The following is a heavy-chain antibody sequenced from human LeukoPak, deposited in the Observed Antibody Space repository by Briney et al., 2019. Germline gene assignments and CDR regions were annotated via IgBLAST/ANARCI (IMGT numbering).Heavy chain of an antibody. CDR3: ARDSGYCSGGSCYSSYDRRDLDY. CDR1: GFTFNNAW. V-gene: IGHV3-7*01. CDR2: IKQDGSEK. J-gene: IGHJ4*02. D-gene: IGHD2-15*01. Sequence: PGGSLRLPCVGSGFTFNNAWMNWVRQAPGKGLEWVANIKQDGSEKYYVDSVKGRFTISRDNAKNSLYLQMNSLRAEDTAVYYCARDSGYCSGGSCYSSYDRRDLDYWGQGTLVTVSS.